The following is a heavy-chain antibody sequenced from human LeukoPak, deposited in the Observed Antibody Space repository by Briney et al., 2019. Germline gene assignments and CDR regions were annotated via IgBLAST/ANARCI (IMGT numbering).Heavy chain of an antibody. Sequence: PGGSLRLSCAGSGFTVSSNYMSWGRPAPGQGLPWVSVLYSGGSTYYADSVKGRFTISRDNSKNTLYLQMNSLRAEDTAVYYCARDTRNYGFGGSLDYWGQGTLVTVSS. CDR1: GFTVSSNY. CDR3: ARDTRNYGFGGSLDY. V-gene: IGHV3-66*01. J-gene: IGHJ4*02. CDR2: LYSGGST. D-gene: IGHD3-10*01.